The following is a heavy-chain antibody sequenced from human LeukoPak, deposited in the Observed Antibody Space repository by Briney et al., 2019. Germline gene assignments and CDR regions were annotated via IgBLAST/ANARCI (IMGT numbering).Heavy chain of an antibody. D-gene: IGHD3-10*01. CDR1: GFTFSSYA. Sequence: PGGSLRLSCAASGFTFSSYAMSWVRQAPGKGLEWVSVISGSGGSTYYADSVKGRFTISRDNSKNTLYLQMNSLRAEDTAVYYCAKDLHYYGSGSPIDYWGQGTLVTVSS. J-gene: IGHJ4*02. CDR2: ISGSGGST. V-gene: IGHV3-23*01. CDR3: AKDLHYYGSGSPIDY.